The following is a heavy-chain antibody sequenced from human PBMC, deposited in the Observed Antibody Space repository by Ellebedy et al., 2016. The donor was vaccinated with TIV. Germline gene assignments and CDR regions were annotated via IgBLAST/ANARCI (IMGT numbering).Heavy chain of an antibody. J-gene: IGHJ4*02. CDR1: GYTFTNYG. Sequence: AASVKVSCKASGYTFTNYGISWVRQAPGQGLEWVGRVRPSPGITNYAQKFQGRITITADKSTTTLYMELSSLTSEDTAVYFCAIDRVVGDEDFDYWGQGTLVTVSS. CDR3: AIDRVVGDEDFDY. D-gene: IGHD1-26*01. V-gene: IGHV1-69*04. CDR2: VRPSPGIT.